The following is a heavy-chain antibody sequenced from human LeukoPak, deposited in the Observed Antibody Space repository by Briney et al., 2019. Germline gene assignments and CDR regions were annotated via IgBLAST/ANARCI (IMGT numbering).Heavy chain of an antibody. J-gene: IGHJ4*02. Sequence: SQTLSLTCAISGDSVSSNSAVWNWIRQSPSRCLEWLGRTYYRSKWYNDYAVSVKSRITINPDTSKNQFSLQLNSVTPEDTAAYYCTRGGATAGFDYWGQGTLVTVSS. CDR1: GDSVSSNSAV. D-gene: IGHD6-13*01. CDR3: TRGGATAGFDY. CDR2: TYYRSKWYN. V-gene: IGHV6-1*01.